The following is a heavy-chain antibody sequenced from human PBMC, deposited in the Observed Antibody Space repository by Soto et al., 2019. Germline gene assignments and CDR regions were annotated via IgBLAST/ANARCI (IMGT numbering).Heavy chain of an antibody. CDR2: ISYDGSNN. CDR1: GFTFSNYG. V-gene: IGHV3-30*18. Sequence: QPGGSLRLSCAASGFTFSNYGMHWVRQAPGKGLEWVAVISYDGSNNFYADSVKGRFTVSRDNSKNTLYLQMNSLRVEDTAVYYCAKVSIKLWLMSPLDYWGQGTLVTVSS. CDR3: AKVSIKLWLMSPLDY. D-gene: IGHD5-18*01. J-gene: IGHJ4*02.